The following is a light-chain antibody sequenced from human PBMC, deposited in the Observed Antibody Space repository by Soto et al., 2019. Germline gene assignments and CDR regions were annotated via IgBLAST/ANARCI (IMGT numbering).Light chain of an antibody. CDR2: DAS. CDR3: QRYNSYSRT. CDR1: QNIDHW. Sequence: DIQMTQSPSTLSASVGDRVTITCRASQNIDHWLAWYQHQPGKAPKFLIYDASILESGVPSRFSGSGSGTEFTLTISSLQPDDFATYYCQRYNSYSRTFGQGTKVEIK. V-gene: IGKV1-5*01. J-gene: IGKJ1*01.